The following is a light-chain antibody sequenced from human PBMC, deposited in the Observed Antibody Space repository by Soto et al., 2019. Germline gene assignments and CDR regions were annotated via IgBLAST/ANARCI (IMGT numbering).Light chain of an antibody. CDR2: GAS. CDR3: QHYNNWPRT. V-gene: IGKV3-15*01. Sequence: EIVMTQSPATLSVSPGERATLSCRASQSLSSNLAWYQQTPGQAPRLLIYGASTRATGIPARFSGSGSGTEFTLTISSLQSEDFAVYYCQHYNNWPRTFGQGTKVEIK. CDR1: QSLSSN. J-gene: IGKJ1*01.